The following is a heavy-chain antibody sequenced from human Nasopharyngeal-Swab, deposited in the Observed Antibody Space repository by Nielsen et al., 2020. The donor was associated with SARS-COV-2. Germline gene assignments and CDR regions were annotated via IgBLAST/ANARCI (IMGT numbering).Heavy chain of an antibody. V-gene: IGHV4-34*01. Sequence: ESLKISCVVFGGTLNGFHWKWIRQTPGKGLEWIGEINDRGSGNYNPSLRSRVTISAGTSNIQFSLKLNSVTAADTAVYYCARARLFTYYYDSSGYYYFDYWGQGTLVTVSS. D-gene: IGHD3-22*01. J-gene: IGHJ4*02. CDR1: GGTLNGFH. CDR3: ARARLFTYYYDSSGYYYFDY. CDR2: INDRGSG.